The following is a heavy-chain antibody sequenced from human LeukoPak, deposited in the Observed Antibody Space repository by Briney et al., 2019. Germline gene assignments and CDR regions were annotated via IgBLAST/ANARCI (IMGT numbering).Heavy chain of an antibody. CDR1: GGTVSRYA. CDR2: IIPIFGRA. Sequence: GASVKVSCKASGGTVSRYAISWVRHAPRQGLELIGSIIPIFGRANYAQKFQGRVTITADKSTSTAYMELSSLRSEDTAVYYCARDWLRFLEWLSSGDYYYMDVWGKGTTVTVSS. D-gene: IGHD3-3*01. V-gene: IGHV1-69*04. CDR3: ARDWLRFLEWLSSGDYYYMDV. J-gene: IGHJ6*03.